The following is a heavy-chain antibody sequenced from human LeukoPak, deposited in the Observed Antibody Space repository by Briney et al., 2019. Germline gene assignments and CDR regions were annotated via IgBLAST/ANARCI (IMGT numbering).Heavy chain of an antibody. J-gene: IGHJ6*04. CDR1: GYTFIIYD. Sequence: ASVKLCCKASGYTFIIYDIIWLREVTGHGVEWMRWMNPNSGNTGYAQKFQGRVTIPRNTSISTAFMELSSLRSEDTAVYYCARRAVGNSYYYAMDVWGKGTTVTVSS. CDR2: MNPNSGNT. CDR3: ARRAVGNSYYYAMDV. V-gene: IGHV1-8*01. D-gene: IGHD4-23*01.